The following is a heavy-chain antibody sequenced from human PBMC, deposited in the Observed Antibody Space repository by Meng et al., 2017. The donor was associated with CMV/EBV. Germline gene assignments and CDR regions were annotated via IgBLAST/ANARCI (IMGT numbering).Heavy chain of an antibody. CDR3: ARVEGRAARTHCFDP. CDR2: VNTRGVSK. Sequence: QVVWVVSWSAVKKALVKVEDSRTASRYVSTNSNRRGVRVAPTQVLEWMGMVNTRGVSKSYGQKYQRRLQMTMDTSAGTVNMELCRRSFEDTAVYTCARVEGRAARTHCFDPWGQGTLVTVSS. J-gene: IGHJ5*02. D-gene: IGHD6-6*01. CDR1: RYVSTNSN. V-gene: IGHV1-46*01.